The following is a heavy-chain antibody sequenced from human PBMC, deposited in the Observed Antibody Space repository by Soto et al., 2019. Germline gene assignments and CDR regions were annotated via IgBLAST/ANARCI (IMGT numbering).Heavy chain of an antibody. J-gene: IGHJ6*03. CDR2: INHSGST. Sequence: SETLSLTCAVYGGSFSGYYWSWIHQPPGKGLEWIGEINHSGSTNYNPSLKSRVTISVDTSKNQFSLKLSSVTAADTAVYYCARLPRITIFGVLRYYYYMDVWVKGTTVTVSS. D-gene: IGHD3-3*01. CDR1: GGSFSGYY. CDR3: ARLPRITIFGVLRYYYYMDV. V-gene: IGHV4-34*01.